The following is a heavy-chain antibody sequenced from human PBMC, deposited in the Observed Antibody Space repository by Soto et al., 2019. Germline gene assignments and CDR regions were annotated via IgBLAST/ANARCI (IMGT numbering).Heavy chain of an antibody. J-gene: IGHJ6*02. Sequence: GGSLRLSCAASGFSFSRYWMSWVRQAPGKGLEWVANIKQDGSEKYYVDSVKGRFTISRDNAKNSLYLQMNSLRAEDTAVYYCARDRTSGYSSSSSYGMDVWGQGTTVTVSS. V-gene: IGHV3-7*01. CDR3: ARDRTSGYSSSSSYGMDV. CDR1: GFSFSRYW. D-gene: IGHD6-13*01. CDR2: IKQDGSEK.